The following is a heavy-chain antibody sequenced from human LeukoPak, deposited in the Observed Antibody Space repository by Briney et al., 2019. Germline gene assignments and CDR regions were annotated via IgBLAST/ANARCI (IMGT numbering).Heavy chain of an antibody. V-gene: IGHV3-66*01. CDR1: GFNVSSDY. CDR2: IYSGGST. J-gene: IGHJ4*02. D-gene: IGHD5-18*01. Sequence: GGSLRLSCAASGFNVSSDYMSWVRQAPGKGLEWVSVIYSGGSTYYADSVKGRFTISRDNSKNTLYLQMNSLRAEDTAVYYCARASGYSYGLDYWGQGTLVTVSS. CDR3: ARASGYSYGLDY.